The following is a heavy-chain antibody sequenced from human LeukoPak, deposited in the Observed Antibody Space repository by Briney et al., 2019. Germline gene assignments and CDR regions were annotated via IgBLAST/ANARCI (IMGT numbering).Heavy chain of an antibody. V-gene: IGHV1-2*02. CDR1: RFTFNAYN. CDR3: AREYILTAYYGDY. J-gene: IGHJ4*02. Sequence: ASVKVSCKASRFTFNAYNIHWVRQAPGQGLEWMGCSNPKSGGANYAQKFQGRVTMTWDTSISTAYMELSRLRSDDTAVYYCAREYILTAYYGDYWGQGTLVTVSS. CDR2: SNPKSGGA. D-gene: IGHD3-9*01.